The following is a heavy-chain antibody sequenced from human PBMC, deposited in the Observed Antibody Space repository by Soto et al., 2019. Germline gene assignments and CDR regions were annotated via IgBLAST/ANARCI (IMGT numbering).Heavy chain of an antibody. D-gene: IGHD3-9*01. CDR3: ERLRNCQWLLRNPTFDN. CDR1: GGSISGFD. J-gene: IGHJ4*02. CDR2: IYYSGST. V-gene: IGHV4-59*08. Sequence: SVTHCHSCTVAGGSISGFDGSRIMQPTGKGLEWIGYIYYSGSTNYNPSLKSRVTVSVVASRNQFCLKLITVTAADPAVYFCERLRNCQWLLRNPTFDNWGQGTLVTV.